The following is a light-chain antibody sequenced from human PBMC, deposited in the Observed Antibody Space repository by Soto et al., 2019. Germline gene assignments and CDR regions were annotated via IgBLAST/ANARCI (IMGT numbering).Light chain of an antibody. CDR3: QQYGSSPWT. Sequence: EIVLTQSPGTLSLSPGERATISCRASQSVSSSYLAWYQQKPGQAPRPLIYGASSRATGIPDRFSGSGSGTDFTLTISRLEPEDFAVYYCQQYGSSPWTFGQGTKVEIK. J-gene: IGKJ1*01. CDR1: QSVSSSY. V-gene: IGKV3-20*01. CDR2: GAS.